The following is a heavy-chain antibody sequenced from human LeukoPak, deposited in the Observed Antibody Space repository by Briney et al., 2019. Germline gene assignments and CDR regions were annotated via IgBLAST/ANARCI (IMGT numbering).Heavy chain of an antibody. V-gene: IGHV3-23*01. J-gene: IGHJ6*02. CDR1: GFTFSSYA. CDR2: ISGSGGST. CDR3: AKDQVTGYYKTPLSYYYYGMDV. Sequence: GGSLRLSCAASGFTFSSYAMSWVRQAPGKGLEWVSAISGSGGSTYYADSVKGRFTISRDNSKNTLCLQMNSLRAEDTAVYYCAKDQVTGYYKTPLSYYYYGMDVWGQGTTVTVSS. D-gene: IGHD3-9*01.